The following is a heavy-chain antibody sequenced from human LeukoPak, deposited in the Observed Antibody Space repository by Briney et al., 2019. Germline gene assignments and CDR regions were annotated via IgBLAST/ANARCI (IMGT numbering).Heavy chain of an antibody. CDR1: GGSFSGYY. D-gene: IGHD3-22*01. CDR3: ARAAKHDSSGYPDY. V-gene: IGHV4-34*01. CDR2: INHSGST. J-gene: IGHJ4*02. Sequence: PSETLSLTCAVYGGSFSGYYWSWIRQPPGKGLEWIGEINHSGSTNYNPSLKSRVTISVDTSKNQFSLKLSSVTAADTAVYYCARAAKHDSSGYPDYWGQGTLVTVSS.